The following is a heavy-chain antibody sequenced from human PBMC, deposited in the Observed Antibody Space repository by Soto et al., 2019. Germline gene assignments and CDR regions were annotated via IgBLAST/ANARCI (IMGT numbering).Heavy chain of an antibody. Sequence: SVKVSCKASGGTFSSYAISWLRQAPGQGLEWMGGIIPIFGTANYGQKFQGRVTITADESTSTAHMELSSLRSEDTAVYYCARGGGVGATLYYFEYSGQGTMVTVSS. V-gene: IGHV1-69*13. CDR3: ARGGGVGATLYYFEY. D-gene: IGHD1-26*01. CDR2: IIPIFGTA. CDR1: GGTFSSYA. J-gene: IGHJ4*02.